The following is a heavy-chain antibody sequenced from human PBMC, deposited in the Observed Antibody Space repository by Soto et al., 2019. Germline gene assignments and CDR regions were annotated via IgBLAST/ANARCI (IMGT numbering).Heavy chain of an antibody. V-gene: IGHV1-3*04. D-gene: IGHD3-16*01. Sequence: QVQVVQSGAEVKKPGASVTVSCKASGYTFTTYAIHWVLQAPGQSLEWMGWINTDNGNTYYSQKMQARVTITRDTSASTAYMELSRLRSEDTAVYYCARSRVRGGYYFDYWGQGALVTVSS. CDR2: INTDNGNT. CDR3: ARSRVRGGYYFDY. CDR1: GYTFTTYA. J-gene: IGHJ4*02.